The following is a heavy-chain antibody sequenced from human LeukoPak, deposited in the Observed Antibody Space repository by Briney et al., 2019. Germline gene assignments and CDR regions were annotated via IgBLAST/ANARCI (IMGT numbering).Heavy chain of an antibody. CDR3: ARDRYGDYTYDY. J-gene: IGHJ4*02. D-gene: IGHD4-17*01. CDR2: ISSSSSTI. CDR1: GFTFSTYS. V-gene: IGHV3-48*02. Sequence: GGSLRLSCAASGFTFSTYSMNWVRQAPGKGLEWVSYISSSSSTIYYVDSVKGRFTISRDIARNSLYLQMNSLRDEDTAVYYCARDRYGDYTYDYWGQGTLVTVSS.